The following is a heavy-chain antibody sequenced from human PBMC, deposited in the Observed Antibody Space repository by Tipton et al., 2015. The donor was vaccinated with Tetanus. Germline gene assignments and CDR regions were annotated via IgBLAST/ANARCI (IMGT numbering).Heavy chain of an antibody. J-gene: IGHJ6*02. Sequence: QLVQSGAEMKKPGASVKVSCKASGYTFTGYYIYWVRQAPGQGLEWMGWIDPNSGGTVYAQKFQGRVTMTRDTPISTAYMELRSLRSDDTAVYYCARDRGDYIYYGMDVWGPGTTVTVS. D-gene: IGHD3-22*01. CDR3: ARDRGDYIYYGMDV. V-gene: IGHV1-2*02. CDR1: GYTFTGYY. CDR2: IDPNSGGT.